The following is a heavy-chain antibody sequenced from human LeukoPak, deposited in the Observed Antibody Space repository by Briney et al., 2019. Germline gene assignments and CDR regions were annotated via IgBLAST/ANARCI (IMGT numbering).Heavy chain of an antibody. CDR3: ARPWELLAFDI. J-gene: IGHJ3*02. D-gene: IGHD1-26*01. Sequence: APVKVSCKASGYTFTGYYMHWVRQAPGQGPEWMGRINPNSGGTNYAQKFQGRVTMTRDTSISTAHMELSRLRSDDTAVYYCARPWELLAFDIWGQGTMVTVSS. CDR2: INPNSGGT. CDR1: GYTFTGYY. V-gene: IGHV1-2*06.